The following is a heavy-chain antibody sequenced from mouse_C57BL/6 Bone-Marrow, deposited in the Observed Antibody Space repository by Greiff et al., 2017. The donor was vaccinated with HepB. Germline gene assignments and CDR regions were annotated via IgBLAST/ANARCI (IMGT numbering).Heavy chain of an antibody. CDR3: ARSNWGFAMDY. D-gene: IGHD4-1*01. J-gene: IGHJ4*01. CDR1: GFTFSDYG. CDR2: ISSGSSTI. V-gene: IGHV5-17*01. Sequence: EVKLEESGGGLVKPGGSLKLSCAASGFTFSDYGMHWVRQAPEKGLEWVAYISSGSSTIYYADTVKGRFTISRDNAKNTLFLQMTSLRSEDTAMYYCARSNWGFAMDYWGQRTSVTVSS.